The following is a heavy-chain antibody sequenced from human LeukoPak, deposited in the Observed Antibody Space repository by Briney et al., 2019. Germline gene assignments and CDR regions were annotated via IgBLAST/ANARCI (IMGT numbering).Heavy chain of an antibody. V-gene: IGHV1-3*01. Sequence: GASVKVSCKASGYTFTSYAMHWVRQAPGQRLEWMGWINAGNGNTKYSQKFQGRVTITRDTSASTAYMELSSLRSEDTAVYYCARGITMVRRALDYWGQGTLVTVSS. D-gene: IGHD3-10*01. J-gene: IGHJ4*02. CDR2: INAGNGNT. CDR3: ARGITMVRRALDY. CDR1: GYTFTSYA.